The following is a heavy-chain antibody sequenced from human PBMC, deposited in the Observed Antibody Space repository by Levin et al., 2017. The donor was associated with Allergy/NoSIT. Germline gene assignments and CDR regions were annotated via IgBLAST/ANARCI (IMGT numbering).Heavy chain of an antibody. D-gene: IGHD1-14*01. V-gene: IGHV4-59*01. CDR3: ARSPDGYYDYYGMDV. Sequence: SETLSLTCTVSGGSISSYYWSWIRQPPGKGLEWIGYIYYSGSTNYNPSLKSRVTISVDTSKNQFSLKLSSVTAADTAVYYCARSPDGYYDYYGMDVWGQGTTVTVSS. CDR1: GGSISSYY. J-gene: IGHJ6*02. CDR2: IYYSGST.